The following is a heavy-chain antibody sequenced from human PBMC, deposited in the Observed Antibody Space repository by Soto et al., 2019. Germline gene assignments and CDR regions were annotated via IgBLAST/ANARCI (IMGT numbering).Heavy chain of an antibody. CDR3: AKDWEPVISPEIYGMDV. CDR1: GFTFSSYG. V-gene: IGHV3-30*18. CDR2: ISYDGSNK. J-gene: IGHJ6*02. D-gene: IGHD1-26*01. Sequence: QVQLVESGGGVVQPGRSLRLSCAASGFTFSSYGMHWVRQAPGKGLEWVAVISYDGSNKYYADSVKGRFTISRDNSNNTLYLQMNSLRAEDTAVYYCAKDWEPVISPEIYGMDVWGQGTTVTVSS.